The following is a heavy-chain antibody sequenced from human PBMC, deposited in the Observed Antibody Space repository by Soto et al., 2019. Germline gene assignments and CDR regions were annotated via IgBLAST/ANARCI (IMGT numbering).Heavy chain of an antibody. J-gene: IGHJ6*02. CDR1: GYSFTSYW. V-gene: IGHV5-51*01. CDR3: ARQISVADPYYGMDV. D-gene: IGHD2-15*01. CDR2: IYPGDSDT. Sequence: EESLKISCKGSGYSFTSYWIGWVRQMPGKGLEWMGIIYPGDSDTRYSPSFQGQVTISADKSISTAYLQWSSLKASDTAMYYCARQISVADPYYGMDVWGQGTTVTVSS.